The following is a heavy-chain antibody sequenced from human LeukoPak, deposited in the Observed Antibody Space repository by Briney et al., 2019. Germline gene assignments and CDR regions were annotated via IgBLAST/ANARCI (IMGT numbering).Heavy chain of an antibody. D-gene: IGHD5-18*01. CDR3: AKDSGYSYWGTFDI. CDR1: TFTFSDYY. J-gene: IGHJ3*02. Sequence: PGGSLRLSCAASTFTFSDYYMSWIRQSPGKGLGGVAYISGSGKTIYYAESVKGRFTISRDNAKNSLYLPINSLRVEDTAVYFCAKDSGYSYWGTFDIWGQGTMVTVSS. CDR2: ISGSGKTI. V-gene: IGHV3-11*04.